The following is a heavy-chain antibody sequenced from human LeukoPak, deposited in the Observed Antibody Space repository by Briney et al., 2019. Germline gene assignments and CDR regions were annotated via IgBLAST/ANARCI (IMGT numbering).Heavy chain of an antibody. J-gene: IGHJ2*01. D-gene: IGHD3-22*01. CDR2: IYYSGST. V-gene: IGHV4-59*12. CDR1: GGSISSYY. CDR3: ARVDGYFPPRFDL. Sequence: SETLSLTCTVSGGSISSYYWSWIRQAPGKGLEWIGYIYYSGSTNYNPSLKSRVTISVDKSKNQFSLKLSSVTAADTAVYYCARVDGYFPPRFDLWGRGTLVTVSS.